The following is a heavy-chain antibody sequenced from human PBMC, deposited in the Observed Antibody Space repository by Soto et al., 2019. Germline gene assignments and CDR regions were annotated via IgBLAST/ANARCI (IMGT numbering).Heavy chain of an antibody. Sequence: GGSLRLSCAASGFTFSSYSMNWVRQAPGKGLEWVSYISSSSSTIYYADSVKGRFTISRDNAKNSLYLQMNSLRAEDTAVYYCARDPDDVLRFLEWFVDYWGQGTLVTVSS. CDR2: ISSSSSTI. D-gene: IGHD3-3*01. CDR3: ARDPDDVLRFLEWFVDY. CDR1: GFTFSSYS. J-gene: IGHJ4*02. V-gene: IGHV3-48*01.